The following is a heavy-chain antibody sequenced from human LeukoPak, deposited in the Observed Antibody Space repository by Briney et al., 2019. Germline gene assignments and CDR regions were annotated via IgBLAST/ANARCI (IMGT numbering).Heavy chain of an antibody. J-gene: IGHJ6*02. V-gene: IGHV3-30-3*01. CDR3: ARGLLQPVLWGDYYGMDV. Sequence: GGSLRLSCAASGFTFSSYAMHWVRQAPGKGLEWVAVISYDGSNKYYADSVKGRFTISRDNSKNTLYLQMNSLRAEDTAVYYCARGLLQPVLWGDYYGMDVWGQGTTVTVSS. D-gene: IGHD3-16*01. CDR1: GFTFSSYA. CDR2: ISYDGSNK.